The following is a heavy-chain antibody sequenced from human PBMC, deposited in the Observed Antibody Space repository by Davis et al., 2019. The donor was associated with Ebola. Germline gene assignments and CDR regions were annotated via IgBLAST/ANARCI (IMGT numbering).Heavy chain of an antibody. J-gene: IGHJ6*04. CDR2: INPSGGST. CDR1: GYTFTSYY. Sequence: AASVKVSCKASGYTFTSYYMHWVRQAPGQGLEWMGIINPSGGSTSYAQKFQGRVTMTRDTSTSTVYMELSSLRSEDTAVYYCAREELVVVAVAEFYYGMDVWGKGSTVTVSS. V-gene: IGHV1-46*01. CDR3: AREELVVVAVAEFYYGMDV. D-gene: IGHD2-15*01.